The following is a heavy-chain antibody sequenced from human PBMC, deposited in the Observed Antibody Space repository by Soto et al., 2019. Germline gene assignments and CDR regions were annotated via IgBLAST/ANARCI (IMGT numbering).Heavy chain of an antibody. J-gene: IGHJ4*02. CDR1: GYTFTTYG. CDR3: ARGPTDYYDNSGNYFLDY. D-gene: IGHD3-22*01. V-gene: IGHV1-18*01. Sequence: QVHLVQSGAEVVKPGASVKVSCKASGYTFTTYGMSWVRQAPGQGLDWMGRISTYNGNTKYAERLQGRVTMTTDTTTSTAYMELRSLRSDDTAVYYCARGPTDYYDNSGNYFLDYWGQGTLVTVSS. CDR2: ISTYNGNT.